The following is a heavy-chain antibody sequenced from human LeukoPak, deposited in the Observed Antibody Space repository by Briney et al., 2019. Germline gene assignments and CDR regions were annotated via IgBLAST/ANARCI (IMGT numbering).Heavy chain of an antibody. Sequence: GGSLRLSCAASGFTFSTFAMSWVRQAPGKGLEWVSAISGSGGSTYYADSVKGRFTISRDNSKNTLYLQMNSLRAEDTAVYYCAKLEPNSSSWYFYYFDYWGQGTLVTVSS. D-gene: IGHD6-13*01. J-gene: IGHJ4*02. V-gene: IGHV3-23*01. CDR1: GFTFSTFA. CDR2: ISGSGGST. CDR3: AKLEPNSSSWYFYYFDY.